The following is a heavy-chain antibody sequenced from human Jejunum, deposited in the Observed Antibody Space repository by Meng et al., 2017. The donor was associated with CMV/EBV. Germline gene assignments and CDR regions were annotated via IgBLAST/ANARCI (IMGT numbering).Heavy chain of an antibody. CDR1: GDSITSGHHF. D-gene: IGHD2-2*01. J-gene: IGHJ4*02. CDR2: IHYSETT. Sequence: LPDAGPALVKPSETLSLTCTVSGDSITSGHHFCGWIRQAPGKGLEWIGTIHYSETTHYNPSLKSRVTVSVDTSKNQISLKVKSVTAADTAMYYCAADISTAWFDYWGQGTLVTVSS. V-gene: IGHV4-39*07. CDR3: AADISTAWFDY.